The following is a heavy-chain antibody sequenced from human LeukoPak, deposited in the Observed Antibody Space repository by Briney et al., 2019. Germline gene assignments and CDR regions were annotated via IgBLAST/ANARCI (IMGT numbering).Heavy chain of an antibody. J-gene: IGHJ4*02. D-gene: IGHD2-21*01. CDR3: ARGRGSLVVIALNKHYFDY. V-gene: IGHV3-21*01. CDR1: GFTFSSYS. Sequence: PGGSLRLSCAASGFTFSSYSMNWVRQAPGKGLEWVSSISSSSSYIYYADSVKGRFTISRDNAKNSLYLQMNSLRAEDTAVYYCARGRGSLVVIALNKHYFDYWGQGTLVTVSS. CDR2: ISSSSSYI.